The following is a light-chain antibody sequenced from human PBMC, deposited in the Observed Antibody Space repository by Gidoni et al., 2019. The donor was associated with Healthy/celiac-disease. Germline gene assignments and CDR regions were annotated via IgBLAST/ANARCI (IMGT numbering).Light chain of an antibody. CDR2: YDS. CDR3: QVWDSSSDPFYV. Sequence: SSVLTPPPSVSVAPGKTARITCGGNNIGSKSVHWYQQKPGQAPVLVIYYDSDRPSGIPERFSGSNSGNTATLTISRVEAGDEADYYCQVWDSSSDPFYVFGTGTKVTVL. J-gene: IGLJ1*01. V-gene: IGLV3-21*04. CDR1: NIGSKS.